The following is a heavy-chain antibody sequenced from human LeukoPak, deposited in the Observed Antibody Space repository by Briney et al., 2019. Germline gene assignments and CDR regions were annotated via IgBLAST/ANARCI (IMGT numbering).Heavy chain of an antibody. J-gene: IGHJ4*02. Sequence: GGSLRLSCAVSGFSFSSYGMHWVRQAPGKGLEWVAVIWYDGGNKYYADSVKGRFTISRDNSKNTLFLQMNSLRAEDTAVYYCARDRYDILTGYYMYFDYWGQGSLVTVSS. D-gene: IGHD3-9*01. CDR1: GFSFSSYG. V-gene: IGHV3-33*08. CDR2: IWYDGGNK. CDR3: ARDRYDILTGYYMYFDY.